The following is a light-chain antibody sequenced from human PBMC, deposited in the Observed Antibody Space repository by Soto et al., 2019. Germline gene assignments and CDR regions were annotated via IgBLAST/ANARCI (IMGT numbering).Light chain of an antibody. CDR2: GAY. Sequence: EIVLTQSPATLSVSPGDRATLSCGPSQNVSTNLAWYQQKPGQAPRLLIYGAYNRATGVPVRFSGSGSGTDYTLTVSSLQSEDVATYYCQQYDNWPPLTFGGGTMVEIK. V-gene: IGKV3D-15*01. J-gene: IGKJ4*01. CDR3: QQYDNWPPLT. CDR1: QNVSTN.